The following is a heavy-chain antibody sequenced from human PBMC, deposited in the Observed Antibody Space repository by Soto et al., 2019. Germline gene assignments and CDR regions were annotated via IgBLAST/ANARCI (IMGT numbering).Heavy chain of an antibody. Sequence: QVQLQESGPGLLKPSETLSLNCTVSGDSISSYSWSWIRQPPGKGLEWIGYIFDSGSTNYNPSLKSRVTISVDTSKNQFSLKVISVTAADTAVYYCARDAQLSWHRWFDPWGQGTLVTVSS. J-gene: IGHJ5*02. D-gene: IGHD3-10*01. CDR1: GDSISSYS. V-gene: IGHV4-59*01. CDR3: ARDAQLSWHRWFDP. CDR2: IFDSGST.